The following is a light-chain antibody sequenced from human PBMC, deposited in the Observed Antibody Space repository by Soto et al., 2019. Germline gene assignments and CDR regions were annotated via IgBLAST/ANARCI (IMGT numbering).Light chain of an antibody. Sequence: QSVLTQPRSVSGSPGQSVTISCTGTSGDVGDYHYVSWYQQHPGKAPKLMIFDVTKRPSGVPDRFSGSKSGYTASLTISGLQPDDDADYYCCSYAGGYTYVFGTGTNFTVL. J-gene: IGLJ1*01. V-gene: IGLV2-11*01. CDR1: SGDVGDYHY. CDR3: CSYAGGYTYV. CDR2: DVT.